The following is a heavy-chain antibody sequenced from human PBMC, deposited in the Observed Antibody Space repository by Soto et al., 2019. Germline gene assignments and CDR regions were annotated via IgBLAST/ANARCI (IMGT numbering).Heavy chain of an antibody. CDR2: ISGSGDRT. D-gene: IGHD1-26*01. CDR1: GFTFSSYA. CDR3: ASGRGRYFYYGMDV. J-gene: IGHJ6*02. Sequence: GGSLRLSCAASGFTFSSYAITWVRQAQGKGLEWVSAISGSGDRTYYADSVKGRFTISRDNSKNTLYLQMNSLRAEDTAVYYCASGRGRYFYYGMDVWGQGTTVTVSS. V-gene: IGHV3-23*01.